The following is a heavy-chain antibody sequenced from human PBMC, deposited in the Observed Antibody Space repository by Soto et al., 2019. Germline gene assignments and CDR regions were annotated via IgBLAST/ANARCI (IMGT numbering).Heavy chain of an antibody. CDR2: ISSSSSYI. CDR3: ARDGSLYCSSTSCRYYYYGMDV. V-gene: IGHV3-21*01. J-gene: IGHJ6*02. CDR1: GFTFSSYS. D-gene: IGHD2-2*01. Sequence: GGSLRLSCAASGFTFSSYSMNWVRQAPGKGLEWVSSISSSSSYIYYADSVKGRFTISRDNAKNSLYLQMNSLRAEDTAVYYCARDGSLYCSSTSCRYYYYGMDVWGQGTTVTVSS.